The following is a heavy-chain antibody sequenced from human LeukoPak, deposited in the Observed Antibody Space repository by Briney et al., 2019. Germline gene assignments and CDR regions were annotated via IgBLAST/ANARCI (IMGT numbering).Heavy chain of an antibody. V-gene: IGHV3-64*01. J-gene: IGHJ4*02. CDR2: ISSNGGST. CDR1: GFTFSSYA. Sequence: PGGSLRLSCAASGFTFSSYAMHWVRQAPGKGLEYVSAISSNGGSTYYANSVKGRFTISRDNSKNTLYLQIGSLRAEDMAVYYCARGGMTGDSSGYYYLFDYWGQGTLVTASS. D-gene: IGHD3-22*01. CDR3: ARGGMTGDSSGYYYLFDY.